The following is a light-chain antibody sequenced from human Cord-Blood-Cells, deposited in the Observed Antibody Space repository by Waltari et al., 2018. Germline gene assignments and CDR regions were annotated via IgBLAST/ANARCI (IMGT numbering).Light chain of an antibody. CDR1: SSDVGGYHY. J-gene: IGLJ1*01. CDR2: DVS. Sequence: QSALTQPRSVSGSPGQSVTISCPGTSSDVGGYHYVSWYQPHPGQAPKLMIYDVSKRPSGVPDRFSGSKSGNAASLTISGLQAEDEADYYCCSYAGSYTYVFGTGTKVTVL. V-gene: IGLV2-11*01. CDR3: CSYAGSYTYV.